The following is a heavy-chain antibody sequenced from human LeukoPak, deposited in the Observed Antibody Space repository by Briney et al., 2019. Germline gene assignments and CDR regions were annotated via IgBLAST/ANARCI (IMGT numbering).Heavy chain of an antibody. CDR3: ARDRFYYDSSGYYYD. CDR1: GYTFTGYY. J-gene: IGHJ4*02. Sequence: GASVKVSCKASGYTFTGYYMHWVRQAPGQGLEWMGWINPNSGGTNYAQKFQGRVTMTRDTSISTAYMELSRLRSDDTGVYYCARDRFYYDSSGYYYDWGQGTLVTVSS. D-gene: IGHD3-22*01. V-gene: IGHV1-2*02. CDR2: INPNSGGT.